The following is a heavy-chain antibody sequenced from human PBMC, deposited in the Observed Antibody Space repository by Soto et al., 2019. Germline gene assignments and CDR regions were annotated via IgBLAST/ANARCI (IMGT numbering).Heavy chain of an antibody. CDR3: ARQKIVVVPAAMVGHYYYYGMDV. D-gene: IGHD2-2*01. CDR2: MNPNSGNT. J-gene: IGHJ6*02. Sequence: SLKLYCKTSGYTFTRYHINWVRKDTEQLLEWMGWMNPNSGNTGYAQKFQGRVTMTRNTSISTAYMELSSLRSEDTAMYYCARQKIVVVPAAMVGHYYYYGMDVWGQGTTVTVSS. V-gene: IGHV1-8*01. CDR1: GYTFTRYH.